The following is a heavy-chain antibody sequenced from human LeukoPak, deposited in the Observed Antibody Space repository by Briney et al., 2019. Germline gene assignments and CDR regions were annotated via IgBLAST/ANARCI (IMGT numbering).Heavy chain of an antibody. Sequence: GGSLRLSCAASGFTFTRYWMHWVRQVPGKGLEWVAVISYDGSNKYYADSVKGRFTISRDNSKNILYPQMNSLRGEDTAVYYCAKGVGYSGYDRLSYFDYWGQGTLVTVSS. CDR1: GFTFTRYW. D-gene: IGHD5-12*01. V-gene: IGHV3-30*18. CDR2: ISYDGSNK. CDR3: AKGVGYSGYDRLSYFDY. J-gene: IGHJ4*02.